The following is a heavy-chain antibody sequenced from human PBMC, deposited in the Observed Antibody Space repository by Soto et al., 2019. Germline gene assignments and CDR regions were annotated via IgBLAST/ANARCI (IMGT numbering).Heavy chain of an antibody. D-gene: IGHD2-2*02. CDR3: ARFELYSMECMDV. CDR1: GYSFTSYW. V-gene: IGHV5-51*01. CDR2: IYPGDSDT. Sequence: GESLKISCKGSGYSFTSYWIGWVRQMPGKGLEWMGIIYPGDSDTRYSPSFQGQVTISADKSISTAYLQWSSLKASDTAMHYCARFELYSMECMDVWGQGTTVTVSS. J-gene: IGHJ6*02.